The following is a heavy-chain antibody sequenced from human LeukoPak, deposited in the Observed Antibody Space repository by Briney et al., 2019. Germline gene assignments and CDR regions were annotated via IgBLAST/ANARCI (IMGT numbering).Heavy chain of an antibody. CDR2: VYYSGIT. J-gene: IGHJ4*02. V-gene: IGHV4-39*01. D-gene: IGHD4-11*01. CDR3: ARSDYSGYFDY. CDR1: GGSVNNNAYY. Sequence: SETLSLTCTVSGGSVNNNAYYWGWVRQPPGKGLEDIGNVYYSGITYYNPSLQSRVTISVDTSNNQFSLKLSSVTAADTAVYYCARSDYSGYFDYWGQGTLVSVSS.